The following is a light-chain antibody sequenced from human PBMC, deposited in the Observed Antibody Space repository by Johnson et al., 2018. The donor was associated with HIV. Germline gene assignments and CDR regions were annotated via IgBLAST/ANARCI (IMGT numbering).Light chain of an antibody. Sequence: QSVLTQPPSVSAAPGQKVTISCSGSSSNIGNNYVSWYQQLPGTAPKLLIYDNNKRPSGIPDRFSGSQSGTSATLDLTGLQTGDEADYYCGTWDNSLGAHYVFGIGTKVTVL. CDR1: SSNIGNNY. J-gene: IGLJ1*01. V-gene: IGLV1-51*01. CDR2: DNN. CDR3: GTWDNSLGAHYV.